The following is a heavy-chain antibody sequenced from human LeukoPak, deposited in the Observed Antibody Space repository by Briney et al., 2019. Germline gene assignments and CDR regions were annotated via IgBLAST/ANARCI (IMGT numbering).Heavy chain of an antibody. V-gene: IGHV3-30*19. J-gene: IGHJ4*02. D-gene: IGHD3-22*01. CDR3: ARGGYYYDSSGYDY. Sequence: GGSLRLSCAASGFTFSNYNMHWVRQAPGKGLEWVAVISYDGSNKYYADSVKGRFTISRDNSKNTLYLQMNSLRAEDTAVYYCARGGYYYDSSGYDYWGQGTLVTVSS. CDR1: GFTFSNYN. CDR2: ISYDGSNK.